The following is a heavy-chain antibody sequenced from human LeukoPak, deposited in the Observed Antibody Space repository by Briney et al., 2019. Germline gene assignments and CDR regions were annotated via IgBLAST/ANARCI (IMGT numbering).Heavy chain of an antibody. CDR1: GGSFSGYY. Sequence: SETLSLTCAVYGGSFSGYYWSWIRQPPGKGLEWIGEINHSGSTNYSPSLKSRVTISVDTSKNQFSLKLSSVTAADTAVYYCAREGGYSYGWNIWGQGTMVTVSS. D-gene: IGHD5-18*01. CDR3: AREGGYSYGWNI. V-gene: IGHV4-34*01. J-gene: IGHJ3*02. CDR2: INHSGST.